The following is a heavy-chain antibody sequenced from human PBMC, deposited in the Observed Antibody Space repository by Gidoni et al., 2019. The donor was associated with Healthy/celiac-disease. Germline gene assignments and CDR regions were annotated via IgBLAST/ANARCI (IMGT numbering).Heavy chain of an antibody. Sequence: QVQLQESVPGLVKPSETLSLTCTVPGGSISSYYWSWIRQPPGKGLEWIGYIYYSGSTNYNPSLKSRVTISVDTSKNQFSLKLSSVTAADTAVYYCARDSGPGMDVWGQGTTVTVSS. J-gene: IGHJ6*02. CDR1: GGSISSYY. V-gene: IGHV4-59*01. CDR3: ARDSGPGMDV. D-gene: IGHD5-12*01. CDR2: IYYSGST.